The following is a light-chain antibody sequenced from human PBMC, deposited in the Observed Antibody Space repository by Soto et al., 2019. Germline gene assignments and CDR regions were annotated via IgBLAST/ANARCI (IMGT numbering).Light chain of an antibody. CDR2: GAS. Sequence: EIVVTPAPDTLSVSPGERGTLSCMAIQTVTSNLAWYQQKPRQSPRLLIYGASTRATGTPAMFSGSGSATESPLTINSLQSEDFAVYFCHQYNNWPTFGQGTKVDIK. CDR1: QTVTSN. CDR3: HQYNNWPT. J-gene: IGKJ1*01. V-gene: IGKV3D-15*01.